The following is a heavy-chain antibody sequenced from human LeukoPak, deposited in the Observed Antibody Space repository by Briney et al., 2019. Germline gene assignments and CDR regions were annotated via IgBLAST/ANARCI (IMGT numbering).Heavy chain of an antibody. D-gene: IGHD1-26*01. CDR1: GFTFNDYY. Sequence: PGGSLRLSCTASGFTFNDYYMSWIRQAPGKGLEWLSYISSSGGPLYYADSVKGRFTISRDNAKNSLYLQMNSLRAEDTAVYYCARDLIVGATEGLDYWGQGTLVTVSS. CDR3: ARDLIVGATEGLDY. J-gene: IGHJ4*02. V-gene: IGHV3-11*01. CDR2: ISSSGGPL.